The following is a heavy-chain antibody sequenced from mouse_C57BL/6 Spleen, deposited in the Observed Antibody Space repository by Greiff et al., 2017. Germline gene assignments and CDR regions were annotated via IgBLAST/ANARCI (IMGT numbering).Heavy chain of an antibody. J-gene: IGHJ4*01. CDR2: INPNNGGT. V-gene: IGHV1-22*01. Sequence: EVQLQESGPELVKPGASVKMSCKASGYTFTDYNMHWVKQSHGKSLEWIGYINPNNGGTSYNQKFKGKATLTVNKSSSTAYMELRSLTSEDSAVYYCALGLRGYYYAMDYWGQGTSVTVSS. D-gene: IGHD3-1*01. CDR1: GYTFTDYN. CDR3: ALGLRGYYYAMDY.